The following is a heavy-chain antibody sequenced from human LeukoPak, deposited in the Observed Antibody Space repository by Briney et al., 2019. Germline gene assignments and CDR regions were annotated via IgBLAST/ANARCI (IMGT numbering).Heavy chain of an antibody. V-gene: IGHV3-15*01. Sequence: PGGSLRLSCAAAGFTFSNAWMSWVRQAPGKGREWVGRIKSKTDVGTTNDAAPVKGRFTISRDDSKNTLYLQMNSLKTEDTAVYYCTPGSYYGYWGQGTLVTVSS. CDR2: IKSKTDVGTT. CDR1: GFTFSNAW. CDR3: TPGSYYGY. D-gene: IGHD1-26*01. J-gene: IGHJ4*02.